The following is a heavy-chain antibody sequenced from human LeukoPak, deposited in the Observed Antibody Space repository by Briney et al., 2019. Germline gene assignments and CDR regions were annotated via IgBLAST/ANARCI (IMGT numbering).Heavy chain of an antibody. CDR2: ISYDGSIE. J-gene: IGHJ6*02. CDR1: GFTFSSYT. CDR3: AKDRSSSRFYYYYGMDV. Sequence: PTGGSLRLSCAASGFTFSSYTIHWVRQAPGKGLEWVAVISYDGSIEYYAESVKGRFTVSRDNSKSTVYLQMNSLRAEDTAVFYCAKDRSSSRFYYYYGMDVWGQGTTVTVSS. V-gene: IGHV3-30*04. D-gene: IGHD6-13*01.